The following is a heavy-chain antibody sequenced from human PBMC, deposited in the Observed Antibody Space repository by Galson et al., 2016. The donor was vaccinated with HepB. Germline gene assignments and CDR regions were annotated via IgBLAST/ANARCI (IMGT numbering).Heavy chain of an antibody. CDR3: ARSGEPS. Sequence: SLRLSCATSGFTFSSYWMTWVRQAPGKGLEWVANINQDGIEKYYVGSVEGRFTISRDNAKKSLYLQMDSLRAEDTAVCYCARSGEPSWGQGTLVTVSP. CDR1: GFTFSSYW. V-gene: IGHV3-7*01. CDR2: INQDGIEK. J-gene: IGHJ5*02. D-gene: IGHD4-17*01.